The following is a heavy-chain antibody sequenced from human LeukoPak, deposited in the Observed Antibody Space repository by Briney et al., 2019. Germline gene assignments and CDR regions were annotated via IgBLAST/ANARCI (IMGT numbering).Heavy chain of an antibody. Sequence: VSVKVSCKASGYIFSDYGISWVRQAPGQGPEWMAWISPYNGNTKNAQKFQGRVSLTTETSTNTAYMELTSLRSDDTAVYFCAREGQYREFQYWGHGTLVTVSS. CDR2: ISPYNGNT. CDR3: AREGQYREFQY. CDR1: GYIFSDYG. V-gene: IGHV1-18*01. D-gene: IGHD3-10*01. J-gene: IGHJ4*01.